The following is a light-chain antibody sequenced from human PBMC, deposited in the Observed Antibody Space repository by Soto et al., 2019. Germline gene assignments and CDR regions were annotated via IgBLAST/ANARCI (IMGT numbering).Light chain of an antibody. CDR3: NSYTTSTTYV. J-gene: IGLJ1*01. V-gene: IGLV2-14*01. CDR2: EVR. Sequence: QSVLTQPASVSGSPGQSITISCTGTSSDVGGYSSVSWYQQYPGRAPKLIIYEVRNRPSGVSNRFSGSKSANTASLTISGLQAEDEADYYCNSYTTSTTYVFGTGTKVTV. CDR1: SSDVGGYSS.